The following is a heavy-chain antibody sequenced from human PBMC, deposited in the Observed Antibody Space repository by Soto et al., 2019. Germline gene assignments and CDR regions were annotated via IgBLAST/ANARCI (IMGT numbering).Heavy chain of an antibody. CDR3: ARGRYFDWLTGYYYGMDV. CDR2: IYYSGST. D-gene: IGHD3-9*01. J-gene: IGHJ6*02. CDR1: GGSISSYY. Sequence: PSETLSLTCTVSGGSISSYYWSWIRQPPGKGLEWIGYIYYSGSTNYNPSLKSRVTISVDTSKNQFSLKLSSVTAVDTAVYYCARGRYFDWLTGYYYGMDVWGQGTTVTVSS. V-gene: IGHV4-59*01.